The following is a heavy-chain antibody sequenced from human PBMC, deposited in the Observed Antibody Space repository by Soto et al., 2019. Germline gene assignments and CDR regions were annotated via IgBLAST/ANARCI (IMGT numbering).Heavy chain of an antibody. D-gene: IGHD3-9*01. V-gene: IGHV3-64D*06. CDR3: VKGSTFYDILTGYYSTNFFDP. J-gene: IGHJ5*02. Sequence: QSVGSLRLSCSASGFTFSEYSIHWVRQAPGKGLQYVSTISSDGDITYYADSVKGRFTISRDNSKNTLYLQMNSLRPEDTAVYYCVKGSTFYDILTGYYSTNFFDPWGQGILVTVSS. CDR1: GFTFSEYS. CDR2: ISSDGDIT.